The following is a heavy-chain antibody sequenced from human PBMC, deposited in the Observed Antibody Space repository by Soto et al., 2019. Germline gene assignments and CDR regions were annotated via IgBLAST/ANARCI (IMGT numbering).Heavy chain of an antibody. CDR3: ARSQGSSTSLEIYYYYYYGMDV. J-gene: IGHJ6*02. V-gene: IGHV1-69*01. CDR2: IIPISGTA. Sequence: QVQLVQSGAEVKKPGSSVKVSCKASGGTFSSYAISWVRQAPGQGLEWMGGIIPISGTANYAQKIQGRVTITADESTSTAYMELRSLRYEDTAVYYCARSQGSSTSLEIYYYYYYGMDVWGQGTTVTVSS. D-gene: IGHD2-2*01. CDR1: GGTFSSYA.